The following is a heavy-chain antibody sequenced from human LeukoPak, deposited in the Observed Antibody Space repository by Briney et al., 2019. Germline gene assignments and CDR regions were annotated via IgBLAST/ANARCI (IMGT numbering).Heavy chain of an antibody. D-gene: IGHD6-19*01. J-gene: IGHJ6*02. CDR3: ASSSGHYEGYGLDV. V-gene: IGHV4-34*01. CDR1: GGAFNGLY. Sequence: SEALSLTCAVYGGAFNGLYWTWVRQPPGKDLVWIGEINYSGRTNYNPSLESRVTISVDASKNQFSLKLSSVTAADTAVYYCASSSGHYEGYGLDVWGQGTTVIVSS. CDR2: INYSGRT.